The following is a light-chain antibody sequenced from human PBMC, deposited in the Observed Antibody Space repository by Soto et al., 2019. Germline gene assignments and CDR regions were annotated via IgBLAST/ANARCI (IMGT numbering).Light chain of an antibody. Sequence: IQMPQSPSTLSASVGDRVTITCRASQSISSWLAWYQQKPGKAPKLLIYDASSLERGVPSRFSGSGSGTEFTLTISSLQPDDFATYYCQQYNSYSRTFGQGTKVDIK. CDR1: QSISSW. V-gene: IGKV1-5*01. J-gene: IGKJ1*01. CDR2: DAS. CDR3: QQYNSYSRT.